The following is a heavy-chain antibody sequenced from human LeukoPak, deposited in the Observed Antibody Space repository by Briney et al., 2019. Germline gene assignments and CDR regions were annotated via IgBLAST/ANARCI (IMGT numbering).Heavy chain of an antibody. J-gene: IGHJ6*03. V-gene: IGHV4-39*07. D-gene: IGHD6-6*01. Sequence: SETLSLTCTVSGGSISSSSYYWGWIPQPPGKGLEGIGNIYYSGSPYYNPSFKSRVTIPVDTPKDQFSLKLSSVTAADTAVYYRARGESRGGSAALSSIAARYYDYYYMDVWGKGTTVTVSS. CDR3: ARGESRGGSAALSSIAARYYDYYYMDV. CDR1: GGSISSSSYY. CDR2: IYYSGSP.